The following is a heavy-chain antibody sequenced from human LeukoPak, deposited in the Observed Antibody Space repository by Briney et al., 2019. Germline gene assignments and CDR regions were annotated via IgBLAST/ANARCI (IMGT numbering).Heavy chain of an antibody. V-gene: IGHV3-23*01. Sequence: GGSLRLSCAASGFTFSSYIMTWVRQAPGKGLEWISTITDSGGVTYYADSVKGRFTISRDNSKNTLYLQMNSLRAEDTAVYYCAKDLLGYNSLDFDYWGQGTLVTVSS. J-gene: IGHJ4*02. CDR1: GFTFSSYI. D-gene: IGHD5-24*01. CDR2: ITDSGGVT. CDR3: AKDLLGYNSLDFDY.